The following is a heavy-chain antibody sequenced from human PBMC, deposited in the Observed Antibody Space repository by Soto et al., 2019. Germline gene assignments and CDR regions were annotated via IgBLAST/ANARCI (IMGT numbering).Heavy chain of an antibody. CDR3: ARTVALTGTNWFDP. CDR1: GGSISNLY. V-gene: IGHV4-59*11. J-gene: IGHJ5*02. D-gene: IGHD6-19*01. Sequence: SETLSLTNTVSGGSISNLYWRWIRQTPGKGLEWIGYIYYSGSTNYNPSLKSRVTISVDTSKNQFSLKLNSVTAADTAFYYCARTVALTGTNWFDPWGRGTLVTVSS. CDR2: IYYSGST.